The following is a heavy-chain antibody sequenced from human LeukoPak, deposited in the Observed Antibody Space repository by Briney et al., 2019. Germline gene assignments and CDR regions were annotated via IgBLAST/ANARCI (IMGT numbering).Heavy chain of an antibody. CDR3: AKDSGYYDSSGYSSLFDY. CDR2: ISGSGGST. Sequence: GGSLRLSCAAYGFTFSSYAMSWVRQAPGKGLEWVSAISGSGGSTYYADSVKGRFTISRDNSKNTLYLQMNSLRAEDTAVYYCAKDSGYYDSSGYSSLFDYWGQGTLVTVSS. V-gene: IGHV3-23*01. CDR1: GFTFSSYA. J-gene: IGHJ4*02. D-gene: IGHD3-22*01.